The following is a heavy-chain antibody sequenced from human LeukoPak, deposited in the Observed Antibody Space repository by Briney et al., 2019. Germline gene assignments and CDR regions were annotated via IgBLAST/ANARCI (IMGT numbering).Heavy chain of an antibody. CDR2: ISAYNGNT. Sequence: ASVTVSCKASGYTFTSYGISWVRQAPGQGLEWMGWISAYNGNTNYAQKLQGRVTMTTDTSTSTAYMELGSLRSDDTAVYYCARDRLAAAGSRNYLDYWGQGTLVTVSS. CDR3: ARDRLAAAGSRNYLDY. D-gene: IGHD6-13*01. CDR1: GYTFTSYG. V-gene: IGHV1-18*01. J-gene: IGHJ4*02.